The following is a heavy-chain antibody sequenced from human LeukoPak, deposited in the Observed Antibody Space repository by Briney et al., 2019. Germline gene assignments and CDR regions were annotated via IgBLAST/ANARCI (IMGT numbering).Heavy chain of an antibody. CDR2: IKSKTDGGTT. D-gene: IGHD3-10*01. J-gene: IGHJ4*02. CDR3: TTGGITMVRGVKYYFDY. CDR1: GFTFSNAW. Sequence: GGSLRLSCAASGFTFSNAWMSWVRQAPGKGLEWVGRIKSKTDGGTTDYAAPVKGRFTISRDDSKNTLYLQMNSLKTEDTAVYYCTTGGITMVRGVKYYFDYWGQGTLVTVSS. V-gene: IGHV3-15*01.